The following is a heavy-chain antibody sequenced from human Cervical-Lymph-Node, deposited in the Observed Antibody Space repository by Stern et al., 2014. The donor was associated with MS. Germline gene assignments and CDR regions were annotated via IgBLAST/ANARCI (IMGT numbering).Heavy chain of an antibody. J-gene: IGHJ5*02. D-gene: IGHD3-9*01. CDR1: GLTFSSYT. V-gene: IGHV3-21*01. CDR3: ATLGTLTGPIET. CDR2: ISDISTYI. Sequence: EVQLLESGGGLVKPGESLRLSCAASGLTFSSYTMTWVRQAPGKGLEWVSSISDISTYIYYADSVKGRFTISRDNAKNSLYLQMNSLRAEDTAVYYCATLGTLTGPIETWGQGTLVTVSS.